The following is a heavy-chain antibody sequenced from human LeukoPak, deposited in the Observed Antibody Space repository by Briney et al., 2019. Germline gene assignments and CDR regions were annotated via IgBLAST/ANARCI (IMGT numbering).Heavy chain of an antibody. CDR2: IWYDGSNK. J-gene: IGHJ6*02. CDR3: ARVQPATTLWRYYYYYYGMDV. D-gene: IGHD4-17*01. Sequence: SLRLSCAASGFTFSSYSLHWVRQAPGKGLEWVAVIWYDGSNKYYADSVKGRFTISRDNSKNTLYLQMNSLRAEDTAVYYCARVQPATTLWRYYYYYYGMDVWGQGTTVTVSS. V-gene: IGHV3-33*08. CDR1: GFTFSSYS.